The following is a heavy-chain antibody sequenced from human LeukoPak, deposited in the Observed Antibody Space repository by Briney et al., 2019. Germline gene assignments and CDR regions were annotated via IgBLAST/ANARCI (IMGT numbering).Heavy chain of an antibody. J-gene: IGHJ6*02. D-gene: IGHD2-15*01. Sequence: ASVKVSCKASGYTFTSYDINWVRQATGQGLEWMGWMNPNSGNTGYAQKFQGRVTMTRNTSISTAYMELSSLRSEDTAAYYCARLPPLRRVAATLYYYYGMDVWGQGTTVTVSS. V-gene: IGHV1-8*01. CDR2: MNPNSGNT. CDR3: ARLPPLRRVAATLYYYYGMDV. CDR1: GYTFTSYD.